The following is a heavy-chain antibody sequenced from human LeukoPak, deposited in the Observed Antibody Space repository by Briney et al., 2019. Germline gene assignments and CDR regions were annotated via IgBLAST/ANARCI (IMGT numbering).Heavy chain of an antibody. J-gene: IGHJ4*02. D-gene: IGHD2-2*01. CDR1: GYTFTSYG. CDR2: ISAYNGNT. Sequence: ASVKVSCKASGYTFTSYGISWVRQAPGQGLEWMGWISAYNGNTNYAQKLQGRVTMTTDTSTSTAYMELRSLRSDDTAVYYCARDCSSTRACYVLKDYWGQGTLVTVSS. CDR3: ARDCSSTRACYVLKDY. V-gene: IGHV1-18*01.